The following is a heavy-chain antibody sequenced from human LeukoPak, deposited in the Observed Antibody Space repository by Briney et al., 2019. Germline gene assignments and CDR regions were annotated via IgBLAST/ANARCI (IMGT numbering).Heavy chain of an antibody. D-gene: IGHD3-10*01. CDR3: AREGDYGSGTYYTDVY. CDR2: INPNSGGT. Sequence: ASVKVSCKASGYTFTGYYLHWVRQAPGQGLEWMGWINPNSGGTNYAQNFQGRVTMTRDTSISTAYMELGRLRSDDTAVYYCAREGDYGSGTYYTDVYWGQGTLLTVSS. J-gene: IGHJ4*02. V-gene: IGHV1-2*02. CDR1: GYTFTGYY.